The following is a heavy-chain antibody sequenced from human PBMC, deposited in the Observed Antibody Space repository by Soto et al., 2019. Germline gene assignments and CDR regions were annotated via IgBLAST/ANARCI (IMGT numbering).Heavy chain of an antibody. CDR3: ARGTTGYSSSWYWFDP. D-gene: IGHD6-13*01. V-gene: IGHV6-1*01. Sequence: SPTIPITCDLFGNSAYTSTAARIWFWQSPTRGLEWLGRTYYRSKWYNDYAVSVKSRITINPDTSKNQFSLQLNSVTPEDTAVYYCARGTTGYSSSWYWFDPWGQGTLVTVSS. CDR2: TYYRSKWYN. J-gene: IGHJ5*02. CDR1: GNSAYTSTAA.